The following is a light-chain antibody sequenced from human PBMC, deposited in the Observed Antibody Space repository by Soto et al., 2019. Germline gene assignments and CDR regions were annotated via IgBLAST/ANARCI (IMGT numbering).Light chain of an antibody. V-gene: IGLV2-14*01. CDR3: SSYTSSSTWI. Sequence: QSALTQPASMSGSPGQSITISCTGTSSDIGGYNYISWYQQLPGKAPKFIIYDVRNRPSGVSNRFSGSRSGNTASLTISGLQAEDEADYYCSSYTSSSTWIFGGGTKLTVL. CDR1: SSDIGGYNY. CDR2: DVR. J-gene: IGLJ2*01.